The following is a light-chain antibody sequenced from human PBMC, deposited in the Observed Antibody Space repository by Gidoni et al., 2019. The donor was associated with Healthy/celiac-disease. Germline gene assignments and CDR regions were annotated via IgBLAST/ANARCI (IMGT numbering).Light chain of an antibody. J-gene: IGKJ2*01. CDR3: QQSYSTPLT. CDR2: AAS. Sequence: DIQMTPSPSSLSASVGDRVTITCRASQSISSYLNWYQQKPGKAPKLLIYAASSLQSGVPSRFSGSGSGTDFTLTISSLQPEDFATYYCQQSYSTPLTFGQXTKLEIK. CDR1: QSISSY. V-gene: IGKV1-39*01.